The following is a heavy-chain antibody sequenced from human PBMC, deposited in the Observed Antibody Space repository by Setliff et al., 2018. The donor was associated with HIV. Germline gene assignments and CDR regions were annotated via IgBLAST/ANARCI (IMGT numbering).Heavy chain of an antibody. CDR3: ARDGTTFLAAMDV. CDR1: GFTFRNYG. Sequence: GGSLRLSCAASGFTFRNYGMHWVRQAPGKGLEWVAFIRLDGSDKFYTDSVKGRFTISRDNAKNSLYLQMNSLRAEDTAVYYCARDGTTFLAAMDVWGKGTTVTVSS. CDR2: IRLDGSDK. D-gene: IGHD3-3*02. V-gene: IGHV3-30*02. J-gene: IGHJ6*03.